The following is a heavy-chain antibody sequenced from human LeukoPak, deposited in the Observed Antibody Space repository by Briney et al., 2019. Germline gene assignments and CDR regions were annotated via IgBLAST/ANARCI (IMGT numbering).Heavy chain of an antibody. CDR1: GGTFSTYV. D-gene: IGHD2-15*01. V-gene: IGHV1-69*06. CDR2: IIPVFGTA. CDR3: AINQAGYCGGGICYRHEFYYMDV. Sequence: SGKLSCKASGGTFSTYVISWVRQATGQGLEWMGGIIPVFGTANYAEKFQDRVTITADKSTSTAYMELSSLRSEDTAMYYCAINQAGYCGGGICYRHEFYYMDVWGKGTSVTVSS. J-gene: IGHJ6*03.